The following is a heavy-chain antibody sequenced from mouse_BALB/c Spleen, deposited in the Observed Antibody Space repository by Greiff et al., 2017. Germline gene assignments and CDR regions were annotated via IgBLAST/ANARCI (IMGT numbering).Heavy chain of an antibody. J-gene: IGHJ2*01. Sequence: VHLVESGAELMKPGASVKISCKATGYTFSSYWIEWVKQRPGHGLEWIGEILPGSGSTNYNEKFKGKATFTADTSSNTAYMQLSSLTSEDSAVYYCARPYGNYVDYFDYWGQGTTLTVSS. CDR3: ARPYGNYVDYFDY. D-gene: IGHD2-10*02. CDR1: GYTFSSYW. CDR2: ILPGSGST. V-gene: IGHV1-9*01.